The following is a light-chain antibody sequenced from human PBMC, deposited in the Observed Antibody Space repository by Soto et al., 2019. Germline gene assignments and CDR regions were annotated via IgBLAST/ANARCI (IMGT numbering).Light chain of an antibody. J-gene: IGLJ1*01. CDR3: CSYAGSRTYV. CDR2: EGT. V-gene: IGLV2-23*01. Sequence: LTQPASVSGPLGQSIVISCTGSSSDIGSYDLVSWYQQYPGKAPKVVIFEGTKRPSGVSNRFSGSKSGNTASLTISGLQTEDEADYYCCSYAGSRTYVFGAGTKVTVL. CDR1: SSDIGSYDL.